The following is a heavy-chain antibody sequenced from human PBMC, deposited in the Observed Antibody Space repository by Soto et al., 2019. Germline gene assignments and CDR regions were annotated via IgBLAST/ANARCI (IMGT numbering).Heavy chain of an antibody. V-gene: IGHV3-23*01. CDR3: ARDKFERVRYDSSGYYPFDY. CDR2: ISGDGGST. D-gene: IGHD3-22*01. J-gene: IGHJ4*02. CDR1: GFTFSSYA. Sequence: GSLRLSCAASGFTFSSYAMSWVRQAPGKGPEWVSAISGDGGSTYYADSVKGRFTISRDNSKNTLHLQMNSLRAEDTAVYYCARDKFERVRYDSSGYYPFDYWGQGTLVTVSS.